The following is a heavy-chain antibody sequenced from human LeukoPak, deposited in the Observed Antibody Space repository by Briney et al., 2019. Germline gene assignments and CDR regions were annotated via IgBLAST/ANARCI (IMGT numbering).Heavy chain of an antibody. V-gene: IGHV1-18*01. CDR2: ISAYNGNT. D-gene: IGHD1-26*01. CDR1: GYTFSNYG. J-gene: IGHJ4*02. CDR3: AHSGDKGPRRYLNY. Sequence: ASVKVSCKASGYTFSNYGITWVRQAPGQGLEWMGWISAYNGNTNYAQKFQGRVTMTTDTSTSTAYMELRSLRSDDTAVYYCAHSGDKGPRRYLNYWGQGTLVTVSS.